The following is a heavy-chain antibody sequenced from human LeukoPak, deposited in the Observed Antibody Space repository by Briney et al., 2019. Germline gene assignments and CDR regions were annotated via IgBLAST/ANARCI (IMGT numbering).Heavy chain of an antibody. CDR2: ISGSGGTT. Sequence: GGSLRLSCAASGFTFSSYAMSWVRQAPGKGLEWVSDISGSGGTTYYADSVKGRFIISRDNSKNTLYLQMNSLRAEDTAVYYCAERVSDYDSTTNYNYWGQGALVTVSS. D-gene: IGHD3-22*01. J-gene: IGHJ4*02. CDR3: AERVSDYDSTTNYNY. CDR1: GFTFSSYA. V-gene: IGHV3-23*01.